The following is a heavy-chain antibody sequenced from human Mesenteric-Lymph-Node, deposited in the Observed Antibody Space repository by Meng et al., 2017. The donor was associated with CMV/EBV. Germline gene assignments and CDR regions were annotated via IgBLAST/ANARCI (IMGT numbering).Heavy chain of an antibody. CDR2: INHSGST. J-gene: IGHJ4*02. V-gene: IGHV4-34*01. CDR3: ARHQRWLKSEGGFNY. Sequence: QVELQQWGAGLLKPPEHLSLTCAVYGGSFSGYYWSWIRQPPGKGLEWIGEINHSGSTNYNPSLKSRVTISVDTSKNQFSLKLSSVTAADTAVYYCARHQRWLKSEGGFNYWGQGTLVTVSS. CDR1: GGSFSGYY. D-gene: IGHD4-23*01.